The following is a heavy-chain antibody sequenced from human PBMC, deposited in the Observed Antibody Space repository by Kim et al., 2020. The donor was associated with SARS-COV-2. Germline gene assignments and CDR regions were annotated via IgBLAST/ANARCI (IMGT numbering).Heavy chain of an antibody. J-gene: IGHJ6*02. CDR1: GFTFSSYW. CDR3: ARDRGIAARYYYYYYGMDV. CDR2: IKQDGSEK. Sequence: GGSLRLSCAASGFTFSSYWMSWVRQAPGKGLEWVANIKQDGSEKYYVDSVKGRFTISRDNAKNSLYLQMNSLRAEDTAVYYCARDRGIAARYYYYYYGMDVWGQGTTVTVSS. V-gene: IGHV3-7*03. D-gene: IGHD6-13*01.